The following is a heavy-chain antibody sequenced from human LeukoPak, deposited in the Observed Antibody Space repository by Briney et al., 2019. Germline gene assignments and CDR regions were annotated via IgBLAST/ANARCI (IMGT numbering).Heavy chain of an antibody. V-gene: IGHV3-30*03. J-gene: IGHJ4*02. CDR1: GFSFGSYG. CDR3: ARTREQWQVLDY. D-gene: IGHD6-19*01. CDR2: ISHEGSNQ. Sequence: GGSLRLSCAVSGFSFGSYGMHWVRQAPGKGLEWVAVISHEGSNQYYADSVRGRFTISRDNSRNMVYLEMNSPRAEDTAVYFCARTREQWQVLDYWGQGTPVTVSS.